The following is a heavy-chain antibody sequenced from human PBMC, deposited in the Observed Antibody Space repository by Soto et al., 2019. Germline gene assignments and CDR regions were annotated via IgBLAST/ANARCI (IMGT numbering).Heavy chain of an antibody. Sequence: QVQLVESGGGVVQPGRSLRLSCAASGFTFSSYGMHWVRQAPGKGLEWVAVIWYDGSNKYYADSVKGRFTISRDNSKNTLYLQMNSLRAEDTAVYYCAREGSGGSCYLDYWGQGPLVTVSS. V-gene: IGHV3-33*01. CDR2: IWYDGSNK. D-gene: IGHD2-15*01. CDR1: GFTFSSYG. CDR3: AREGSGGSCYLDY. J-gene: IGHJ4*02.